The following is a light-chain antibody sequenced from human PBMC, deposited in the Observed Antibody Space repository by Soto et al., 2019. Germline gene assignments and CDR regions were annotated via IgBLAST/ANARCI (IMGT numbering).Light chain of an antibody. Sequence: EFVLTQSPGTLSLSPGERATLSCRASQSVSSNYLAWYQQKPGQAPRLLIYGASSRATGIPDRFSGSGSGTDFTLTISRLEPEDFAVYYCQQYGSSPPITFGQGTRLEIK. CDR3: QQYGSSPPIT. CDR2: GAS. V-gene: IGKV3-20*01. J-gene: IGKJ5*01. CDR1: QSVSSNY.